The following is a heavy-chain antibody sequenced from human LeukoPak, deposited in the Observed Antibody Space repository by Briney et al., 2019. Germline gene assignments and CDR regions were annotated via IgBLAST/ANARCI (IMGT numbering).Heavy chain of an antibody. D-gene: IGHD7-27*01. CDR2: MNPNSGAT. J-gene: IGHJ4*02. Sequence: GASVKVSCKASGYTFSNRDFNWMRQATGQGLEWMGWMNPNSGATGYAQKFQGRVTMTRDTSITTAYMELSSLTSEDTAVYYCARGPPNWGYDYWGPGTLVTVSS. CDR1: GYTFSNRD. V-gene: IGHV1-8*01. CDR3: ARGPPNWGYDY.